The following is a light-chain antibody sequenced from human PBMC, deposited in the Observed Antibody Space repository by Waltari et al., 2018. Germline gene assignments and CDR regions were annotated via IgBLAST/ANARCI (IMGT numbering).Light chain of an antibody. Sequence: QTVVTQEPSLSVSPGGTVTLTCALSSGSLSSTSYATWYQQTPGPAPRTLVYKGSSRAYGVSDRFSGSVLGNKAALTITGAQADDESDYYCSLYMGSGIWVFGGGTKLTVL. CDR2: KGS. V-gene: IGLV8-61*01. CDR1: SGSLSSTSY. CDR3: SLYMGSGIWV. J-gene: IGLJ3*02.